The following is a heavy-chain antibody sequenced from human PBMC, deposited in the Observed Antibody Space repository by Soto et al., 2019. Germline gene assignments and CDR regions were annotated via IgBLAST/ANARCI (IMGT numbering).Heavy chain of an antibody. CDR2: IDPSNSYT. J-gene: IGHJ4*02. CDR3: MRRYTSSSLPDY. D-gene: IGHD6-6*01. Sequence: EVQLVQSGPEVKQPGESLRISCKGSGYSFPSYWITWVRQIPGKGLEWMGRIDPSNSYTNYSPSFQGHVTISCDSSVTTAYLQWNSLKASDTAIYYCMRRYTSSSLPDYWGQGTLVTVSS. V-gene: IGHV5-10-1*03. CDR1: GYSFPSYW.